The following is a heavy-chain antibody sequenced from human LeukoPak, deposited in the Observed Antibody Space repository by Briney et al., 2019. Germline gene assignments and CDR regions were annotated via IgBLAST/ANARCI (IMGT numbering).Heavy chain of an antibody. V-gene: IGHV4-39*02. CDR2: IYYSGST. CDR1: GGSISSSSYY. Sequence: PSETLSLTCTVSGGSISSSSYYWGWIRQPPGKGLEWIGSIYYSGSTYYNPSLKSRVTISVDASKNQFSLKLSSVTAADTAVYYCAREDIVVGPPSGWYFDLWGRGTLVTVSS. CDR3: AREDIVVGPPSGWYFDL. D-gene: IGHD2-21*01. J-gene: IGHJ2*01.